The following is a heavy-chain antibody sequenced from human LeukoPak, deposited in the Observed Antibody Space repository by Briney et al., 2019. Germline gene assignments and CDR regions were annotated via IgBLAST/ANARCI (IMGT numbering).Heavy chain of an antibody. V-gene: IGHV3-21*01. CDR2: ISSSSSSYI. Sequence: GGSLRLSCAASGFTFSSYSMNWVRQAPGKGLEWVSSISSSSSSYIYYADSVKGRFTISRDNAKNSLYLQMNSLRAEDTAVYYCARDLAYYDSSGFDYWGQGTLVTVSS. J-gene: IGHJ4*02. CDR1: GFTFSSYS. D-gene: IGHD3-22*01. CDR3: ARDLAYYDSSGFDY.